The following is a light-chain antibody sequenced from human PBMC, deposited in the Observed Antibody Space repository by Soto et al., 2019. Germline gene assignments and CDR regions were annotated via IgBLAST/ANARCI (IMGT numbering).Light chain of an antibody. Sequence: EIVLTQSPGTLSLSPGERATLSCRASQIDSSTYLAWYQHKPGQAPRLFIYGASSRATGVPDRFSGSVSGTDFTLTISRLEPEDFAVYFCQHYGGSLWTFGQGTKVEIK. CDR2: GAS. V-gene: IGKV3-20*01. CDR3: QHYGGSLWT. CDR1: QIDSSTY. J-gene: IGKJ1*01.